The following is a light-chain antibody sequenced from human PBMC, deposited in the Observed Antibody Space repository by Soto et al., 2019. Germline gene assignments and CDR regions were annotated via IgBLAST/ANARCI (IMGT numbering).Light chain of an antibody. V-gene: IGKV1-9*01. CDR2: AAS. J-gene: IGKJ3*01. Sequence: IQLTQSPSSLSASVGDRVTITCRASQGISSYLACYQQKPGKAPKLLIYAASTLQSGVPSRFSGSGSGTDFTLTISSLQPEVFATYYCQQLNSYPFFGPGTKVDIK. CDR1: QGISSY. CDR3: QQLNSYPF.